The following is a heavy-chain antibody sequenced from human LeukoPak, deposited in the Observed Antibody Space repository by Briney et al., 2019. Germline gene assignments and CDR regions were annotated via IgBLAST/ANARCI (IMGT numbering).Heavy chain of an antibody. CDR1: GFTFSSYG. D-gene: IGHD6-19*01. Sequence: GGSLRLSCAASGFTFSSYGMHWVRQAPGKGLEWVAVRWYDGSNKYYADSVKGRFTISRDNSKNTLYLQMNSLRAEDTAVYYCARDMGDSSGWSPGAYYYYYYGMDVWGQGTTVTVSS. V-gene: IGHV3-33*01. CDR2: RWYDGSNK. CDR3: ARDMGDSSGWSPGAYYYYYYGMDV. J-gene: IGHJ6*02.